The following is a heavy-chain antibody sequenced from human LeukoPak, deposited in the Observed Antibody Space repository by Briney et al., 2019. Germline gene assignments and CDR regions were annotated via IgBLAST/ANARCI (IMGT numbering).Heavy chain of an antibody. CDR2: IKSKPDGGTT. CDR3: TTEID. Sequence: GGSLRLSCAASGFIFSSYGMNWVRQAPGKGLEWVGRIKSKPDGGTTDYAAPVKGRFSISRDDSINTLYLQMSSLKTDDTAVYYCTTEIDWGQGTLVTVSS. J-gene: IGHJ4*02. V-gene: IGHV3-15*01. CDR1: GFIFSSYG. D-gene: IGHD2/OR15-2a*01.